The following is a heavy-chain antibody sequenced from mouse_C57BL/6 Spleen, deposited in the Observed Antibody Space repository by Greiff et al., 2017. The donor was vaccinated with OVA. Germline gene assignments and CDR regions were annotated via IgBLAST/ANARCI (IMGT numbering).Heavy chain of an antibody. CDR3: ARGDYDYPWFAY. CDR2: IYPSDSET. J-gene: IGHJ3*01. Sequence: VQLQQPGAELVRPGSSVKLSCKASGYTFTSYWMDWVKQRPGQGLEWIGNIYPSDSETHYNQKFKDKATLTVDKSSSTAYMQLSSLTSEDSAVYYCARGDYDYPWFAYWGQGTLVTVSA. D-gene: IGHD2-4*01. CDR1: GYTFTSYW. V-gene: IGHV1-61*01.